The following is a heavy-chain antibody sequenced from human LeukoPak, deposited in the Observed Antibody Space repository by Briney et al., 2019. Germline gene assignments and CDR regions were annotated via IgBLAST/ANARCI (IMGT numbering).Heavy chain of an antibody. J-gene: IGHJ4*02. CDR1: GGSISSGGYY. CDR2: IYHSGST. V-gene: IGHV4-30-2*01. Sequence: SQTLSLTCTVSGGSISSGGYYWSWIRQPPGKGLEWIGYIYHSGSTYYNPSLKSRVTISVDRSKNQFSLKLSSVTAADTAVYYCARDLGGGWNFDYWGQGTLVTVSS. D-gene: IGHD6-19*01. CDR3: ARDLGGGWNFDY.